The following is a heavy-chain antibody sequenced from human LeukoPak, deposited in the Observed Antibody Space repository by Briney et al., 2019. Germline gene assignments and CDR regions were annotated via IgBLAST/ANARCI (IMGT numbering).Heavy chain of an antibody. CDR1: GFTFSDYY. CDR2: ISSSGSTK. CDR3: ARGVVVVPAARGYFDY. J-gene: IGHJ4*02. D-gene: IGHD2-2*01. Sequence: PGGSLRLSCAASGFTFSDYYMSWIRQAPGKGLEWVSYISSSGSTKYYADSVKGRFTISRDNAKNSLYLQMNSLRAEDTAVYYCARGVVVVPAARGYFDYWGQGTLVTVSS. V-gene: IGHV3-11*04.